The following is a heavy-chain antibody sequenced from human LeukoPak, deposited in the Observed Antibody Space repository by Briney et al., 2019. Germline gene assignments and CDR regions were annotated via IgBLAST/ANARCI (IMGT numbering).Heavy chain of an antibody. CDR1: GFTFSRYS. Sequence: PGGSLRLSCAASGFTFSRYSMHWVRQAPGKGLEYVSAISNNGGSTYYAKSVKGRFTISRDNSKNTLYLQMGSLRAEDMAVYYCARTSIAAREADYWGQGTLVTVS. D-gene: IGHD6-6*01. J-gene: IGHJ4*02. CDR3: ARTSIAAREADY. CDR2: ISNNGGST. V-gene: IGHV3-64*01.